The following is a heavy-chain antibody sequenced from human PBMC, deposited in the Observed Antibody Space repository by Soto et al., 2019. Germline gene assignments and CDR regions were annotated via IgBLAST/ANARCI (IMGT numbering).Heavy chain of an antibody. J-gene: IGHJ4*02. CDR2: ISGSGGST. CDR3: AKAPHSSSWYYFDY. CDR1: GFTFSSYA. Sequence: AGGSLRLSCAASGFTFSSYAMSWVRQAPGKGLEWVSAISGSGGSTYYADSVKGRFTISRDNSKNTLYLQMNSLRAEDTAVYYCAKAPHSSSWYYFDYWGQGTLVTVSS. V-gene: IGHV3-23*01. D-gene: IGHD6-13*01.